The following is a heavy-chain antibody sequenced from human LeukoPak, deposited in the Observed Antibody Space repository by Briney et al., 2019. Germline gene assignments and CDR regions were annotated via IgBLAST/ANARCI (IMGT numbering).Heavy chain of an antibody. CDR1: GYTFTCQY. D-gene: IGHD3-3*01. J-gene: IGHJ4*02. Sequence: ASVKVSCKASGYTFTCQYMHWVRQAPGQGLEWMGWINPNSGDTKYAEKFQGRVTMTRDTTINTAYMELSRLRSDDTAVYYCARDWSGHYTSYYFEYWGQGNMVTVSS. CDR3: ARDWSGHYTSYYFEY. V-gene: IGHV1-2*02. CDR2: INPNSGDT.